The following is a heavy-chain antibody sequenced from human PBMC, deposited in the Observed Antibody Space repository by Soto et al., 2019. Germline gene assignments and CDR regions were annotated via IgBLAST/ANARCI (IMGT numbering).Heavy chain of an antibody. CDR2: VYYSGST. CDR3: ARVRTTLDFYYYYMGG. V-gene: IGHV4-59*08. CDR1: GDSISDDY. J-gene: IGHJ6*03. D-gene: IGHD3-10*01. Sequence: SETLSLTCTVSGDSISDDYWTWIRQPPGKALERIGYVYYSGSTSYNPSFKSRVTIAVDTSKTQFSLKLNSVTAADTAVYYCARVRTTLDFYYYYMGGWGIGTTVTVSS.